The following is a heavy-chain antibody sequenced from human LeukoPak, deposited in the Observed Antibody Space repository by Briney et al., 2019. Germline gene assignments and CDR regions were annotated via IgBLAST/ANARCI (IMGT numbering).Heavy chain of an antibody. Sequence: ASVKVSCKASGYTLSSSYMHWVRQAPGQGLEWMGWINPNSGGTNYAQKFQGRVTMTRDTSISTAYMELSRLRSDDTAVYYCARDSAYCSSTSCYPKINWYFDLWGRGTLVTVSS. CDR2: INPNSGGT. CDR1: GYTLSSSY. CDR3: ARDSAYCSSTSCYPKINWYFDL. V-gene: IGHV1-2*02. D-gene: IGHD2-2*01. J-gene: IGHJ2*01.